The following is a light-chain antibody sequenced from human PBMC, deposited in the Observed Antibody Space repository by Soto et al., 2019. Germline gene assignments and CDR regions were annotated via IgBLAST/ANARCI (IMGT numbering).Light chain of an antibody. CDR2: DVT. CDR3: CSYAGSYTRYV. V-gene: IGLV2-11*01. J-gene: IGLJ1*01. Sequence: QSALTQPRSVSGSPGQSVTISCTGTGSDAGDYDFVSWYQQYPGEAPRVMIYDVTKRPSGVPDRFSASKSGNTASLTISGLQAEDEADYYCCSYAGSYTRYVFGSGTKLTVL. CDR1: GSDAGDYDF.